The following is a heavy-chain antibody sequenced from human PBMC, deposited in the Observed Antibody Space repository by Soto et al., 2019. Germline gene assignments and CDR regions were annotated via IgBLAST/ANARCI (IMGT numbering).Heavy chain of an antibody. CDR1: GGSFSGYY. CDR2: INHSGST. D-gene: IGHD4-17*01. J-gene: IGHJ5*02. V-gene: IGHV4-34*01. Sequence: SETLSLTCAVYGGSFSGYYWSWIRQPPGKGLEWIGEINHSGSTNYNPSLKSRVTISVDTSKNQFPLKLSSVTAADTAVYYCAMTTVVRKGWFDPWGQGTLVTVSS. CDR3: AMTTVVRKGWFDP.